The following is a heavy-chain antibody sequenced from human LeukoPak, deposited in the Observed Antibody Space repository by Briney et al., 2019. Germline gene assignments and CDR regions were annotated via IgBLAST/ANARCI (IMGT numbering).Heavy chain of an antibody. CDR2: VYYSGST. CDR1: GDSISSNNFY. J-gene: IGHJ4*02. D-gene: IGHD2-15*01. Sequence: PSETLSLTCTVSGDSISSNNFYWDWIRQPPGKGLEWIGSVYYSGSTYYNPSLKSRLTISVDTSRNQFSLSLSSVTAADTAVYYCARRYCSGGSCYSAFDYWGQGTLVTVSS. CDR3: ARRYCSGGSCYSAFDY. V-gene: IGHV4-39*01.